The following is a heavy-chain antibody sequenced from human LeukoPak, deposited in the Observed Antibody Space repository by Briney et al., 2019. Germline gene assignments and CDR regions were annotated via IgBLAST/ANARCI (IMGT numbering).Heavy chain of an antibody. D-gene: IGHD1-7*01. V-gene: IGHV3-21*01. CDR1: GLRFSSYW. Sequence: GGSLRLSCAASGLRFSSYWMDWVRQAPGKGLEWVSSISSSSSYIYYADSVKGRFTISRDDAKNSLYLQMNSLRAEDTAVYYCARMMYNWNYVYFDYWGQGTLVTVSS. CDR3: ARMMYNWNYVYFDY. J-gene: IGHJ4*02. CDR2: ISSSSSYI.